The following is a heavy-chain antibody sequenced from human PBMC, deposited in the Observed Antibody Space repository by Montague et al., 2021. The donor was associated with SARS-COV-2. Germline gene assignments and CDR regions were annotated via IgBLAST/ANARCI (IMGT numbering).Heavy chain of an antibody. CDR2: IYYSGST. J-gene: IGHJ4*02. CDR3: ARESGSWCYLDY. Sequence: SETLSLTCTVSGGSISSSSYYWGWIRQPPGKGLEWIGSIYYSGSTYYNPSLKSRVTISVDTSKNQFSLKLSSVTAADTAVYYCARESGSWCYLDYWGQGTLVTVSS. V-gene: IGHV4-39*01. D-gene: IGHD3-10*01. CDR1: GGSISSSSYY.